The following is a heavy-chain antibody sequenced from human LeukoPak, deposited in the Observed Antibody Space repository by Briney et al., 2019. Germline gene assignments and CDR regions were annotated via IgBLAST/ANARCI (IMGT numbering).Heavy chain of an antibody. CDR2: ISTYNGNT. CDR3: ARWGGATTPFDY. D-gene: IGHD1-26*01. V-gene: IGHV1-18*01. CDR1: GYTFTSYG. J-gene: IGHJ4*02. Sequence: GASVKVSCKASGYTFTSYGISWVLHAPGQGLAWVGWISTYNGNTNYGQTLQGRVTMTTDTSTSTAYMELRSLTSDDTAVYYCARWGGATTPFDYWGQGTLATVSS.